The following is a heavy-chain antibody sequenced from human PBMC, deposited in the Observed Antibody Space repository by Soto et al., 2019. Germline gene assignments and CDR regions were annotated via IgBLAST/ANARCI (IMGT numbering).Heavy chain of an antibody. CDR3: ARAPCYDSSVDYFDY. Sequence: ASVKVSCKASGYTFTSYGISWVRQAPGQGLEWMGWISAYNGNTNYAQKLQGRVTMTTDTSTSTAYMELRSLRSDDTAVYYCARAPCYDSSVDYFDYWGQGTPVTVAS. CDR2: ISAYNGNT. CDR1: GYTFTSYG. D-gene: IGHD3-22*01. J-gene: IGHJ4*02. V-gene: IGHV1-18*01.